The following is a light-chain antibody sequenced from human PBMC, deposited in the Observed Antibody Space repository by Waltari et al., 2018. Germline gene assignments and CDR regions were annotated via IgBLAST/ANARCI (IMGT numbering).Light chain of an antibody. J-gene: IGKJ2*01. V-gene: IGKV3-15*01. CDR1: QSVTSN. CDR2: TAS. CDR3: QQYSHGYT. Sequence: EIVITQFPATLSVSPGEIATLPCRPSQSVTSNLAWYQQKPGQAPRLLIYTASTRATGISARFSGSGSGTEFTLTISSLQSEDLAVYYCQQYSHGYTFGQGTKLEIK.